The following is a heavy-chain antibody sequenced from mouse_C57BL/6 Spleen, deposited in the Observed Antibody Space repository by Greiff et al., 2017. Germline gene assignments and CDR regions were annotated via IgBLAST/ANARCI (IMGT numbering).Heavy chain of an antibody. CDR2: ISSGSSTI. CDR1: GFTFSDYG. D-gene: IGHD2-1*01. V-gene: IGHV5-17*01. J-gene: IGHJ1*03. Sequence: DVMLVESGGGLVKPGGSLKLSCAASGFTFSDYGMHWVRQAPEKGLEWVAYISSGSSTIYYADTVKGRFTISRDNAKNTLFLQMTSLRSEDTAMYYCARDYYGNYGWYFDVWGTGTTVTVSS. CDR3: ARDYYGNYGWYFDV.